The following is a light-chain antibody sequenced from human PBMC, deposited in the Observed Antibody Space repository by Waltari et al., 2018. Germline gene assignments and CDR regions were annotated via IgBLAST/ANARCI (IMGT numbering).Light chain of an antibody. CDR1: QGISSY. Sequence: IQLTQSPSSLSTSVGDRVTITCRASQGISSYLAWYQQKPGKAPKILLYAASTLQSGVPSRFSGSGSGTGSTLTISSLQTGDFATYYCQQLNTYPLTFGPGTKVDIK. CDR2: AAS. J-gene: IGKJ3*01. CDR3: QQLNTYPLT. V-gene: IGKV1-9*01.